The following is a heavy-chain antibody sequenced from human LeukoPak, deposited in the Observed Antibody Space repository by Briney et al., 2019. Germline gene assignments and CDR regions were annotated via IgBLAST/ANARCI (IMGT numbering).Heavy chain of an antibody. J-gene: IGHJ6*03. V-gene: IGHV4-38-2*02. D-gene: IGHD6-19*01. CDR1: GYSISSGYY. CDR2: IYHSGST. CDR3: ARAFQGYSSGWYYYYYYYMDV. Sequence: SSETLSLTCTVSGYSISSGYYWGWIRQPPGKGLEWIGSIYHSGSTYYDPSLKSRVTISVDTSKNQFSLKLSSVTAADTAVYYCARAFQGYSSGWYYYYYYYMDVWGKGTTVTVSS.